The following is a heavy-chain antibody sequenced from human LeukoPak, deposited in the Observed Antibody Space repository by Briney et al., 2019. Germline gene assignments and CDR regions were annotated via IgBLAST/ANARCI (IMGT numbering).Heavy chain of an antibody. J-gene: IGHJ5*02. CDR2: IYYSGST. D-gene: IGHD3-22*01. V-gene: IGHV4-59*01. CDR1: GGFISIYY. CDR3: ARAGVVYYYDSSGPNWFDP. Sequence: SETLSLTCTVSGGFISIYYWSWIRQPPGRGLEWIGYIYYSGSTNYNPSLKSRVTISVDTSKNQFSLKLSSVTAADTAVYYCARAGVVYYYDSSGPNWFDPWGQGTLVTVSS.